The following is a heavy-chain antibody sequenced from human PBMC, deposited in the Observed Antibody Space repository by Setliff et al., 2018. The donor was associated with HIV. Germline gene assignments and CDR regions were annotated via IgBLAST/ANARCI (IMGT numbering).Heavy chain of an antibody. CDR2: IYYSGST. CDR3: VRKNRYCSGGSCYYFDS. CDR1: GGSISSSRYY. D-gene: IGHD2-15*01. Sequence: PSETLSLTCTVSGGSISSSRYYWGWIRQPPGKGLEWIGSIYYSGSTYYNPSLKSRITISVDTSKNQFSLKLSSVTAADTAVYYCVRKNRYCSGGSCYYFDSWGRGTLVTVSS. V-gene: IGHV4-39*01. J-gene: IGHJ4*02.